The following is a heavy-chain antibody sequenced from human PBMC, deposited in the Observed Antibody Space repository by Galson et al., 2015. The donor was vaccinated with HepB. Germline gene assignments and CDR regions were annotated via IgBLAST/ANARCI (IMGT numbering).Heavy chain of an antibody. CDR2: IIPSFGIA. CDR3: ARANDFWSGYRDAGTSRWFDA. J-gene: IGHJ5*02. Sequence: SVKVSCKASGDTFSSYAISWVRQAPGQGLEWMGGIIPSFGIANYAQKFQGRVTITADKSTSTAFMELSSLRSEDTAAYYCARANDFWSGYRDAGTSRWFDAWGQGTLVTVSS. V-gene: IGHV1-69*10. CDR1: GDTFSSYA. D-gene: IGHD3-3*01.